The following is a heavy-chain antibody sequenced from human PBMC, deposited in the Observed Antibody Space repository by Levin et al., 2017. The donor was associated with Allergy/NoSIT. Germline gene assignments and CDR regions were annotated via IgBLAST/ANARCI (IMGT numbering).Heavy chain of an antibody. D-gene: IGHD3-9*01. CDR2: IRSKANNYAT. J-gene: IGHJ5*02. Sequence: GALRLSCAASGFTLSGSAVHWVRQASGKGLEWLSRIRSKANNYATAYAASVQGRFIISRDDSKNTADLQMNSLKTEDTAVYYCSNYDILTGFLSWGQGALVTVSS. V-gene: IGHV3-73*01. CDR1: GFTLSGSA. CDR3: SNYDILTGFLS.